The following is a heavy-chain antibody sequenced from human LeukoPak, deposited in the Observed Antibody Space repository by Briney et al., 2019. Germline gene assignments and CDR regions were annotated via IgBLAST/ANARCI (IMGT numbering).Heavy chain of an antibody. CDR2: ISGSGGST. Sequence: GGSLRLSCAASGFTFSSYAMSWVRQAPGKGLEWVSAISGSGGSTYYADSVKGRFTISRDNSKNTLYLQMNSLRAEDTAVYYCAREGLTGTTWAYYYYYYGMDVWGQGTTVTVSS. CDR3: AREGLTGTTWAYYYYYYGMDV. D-gene: IGHD1-7*01. J-gene: IGHJ6*02. V-gene: IGHV3-23*01. CDR1: GFTFSSYA.